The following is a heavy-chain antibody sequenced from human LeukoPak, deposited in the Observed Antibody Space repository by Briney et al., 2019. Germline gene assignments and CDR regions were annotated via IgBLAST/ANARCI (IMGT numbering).Heavy chain of an antibody. D-gene: IGHD6-19*01. Sequence: GGSLRLSCAASGFTFSSYAISWVRQAPGKGLEWVSAISGSGGSTYYADSVKGRFTISRDNSKNTLYLQMNSLRAEDTAVYYCAIKPGIAVAGTRALVYWGQGTLVTVSS. CDR2: ISGSGGST. V-gene: IGHV3-23*01. CDR1: GFTFSSYA. J-gene: IGHJ4*02. CDR3: AIKPGIAVAGTRALVY.